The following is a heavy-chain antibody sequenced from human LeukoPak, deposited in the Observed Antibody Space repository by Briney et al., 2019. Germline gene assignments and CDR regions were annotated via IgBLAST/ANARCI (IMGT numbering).Heavy chain of an antibody. Sequence: PGGSLRLSCAASGFTFSSYGMHWVRQAPGKGLEWVAVIWYDGSNKYYTDSVKGRFTMSRDNAKNSLYLQMNSLRAEDTAVYYCARYTRPLDYWGQGTLVTVSS. D-gene: IGHD1-14*01. CDR1: GFTFSSYG. CDR3: ARYTRPLDY. J-gene: IGHJ4*02. CDR2: IWYDGSNK. V-gene: IGHV3-33*03.